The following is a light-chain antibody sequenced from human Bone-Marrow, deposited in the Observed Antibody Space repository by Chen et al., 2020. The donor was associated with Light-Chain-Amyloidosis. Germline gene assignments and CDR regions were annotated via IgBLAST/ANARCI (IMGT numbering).Light chain of an antibody. Sequence: SYVLTHPSSVSVAPGQTATIACGGNNIGPTSVHWYQPTPGQAPLLVVYDDSDRPSGIPERLSCSNSGNTATLTISRVEAGDESDYYCQVWDRSSDRPVFGGGTKLTVL. J-gene: IGLJ3*02. V-gene: IGLV3-21*02. CDR2: DDS. CDR3: QVWDRSSDRPV. CDR1: NIGPTS.